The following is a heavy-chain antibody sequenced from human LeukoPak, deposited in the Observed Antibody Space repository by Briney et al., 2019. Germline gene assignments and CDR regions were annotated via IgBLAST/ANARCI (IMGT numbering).Heavy chain of an antibody. V-gene: IGHV4-38-2*02. CDR2: IYHSGNT. CDR3: ARDGTVTSNFDY. J-gene: IGHJ4*02. D-gene: IGHD4-17*01. Sequence: PSETLSLTCTVSGYSISSGYYWGWIRQPPGKGLEWIGSIYHSGNTYYNPSLKSRVTISVDTSKNQFSLKLTSVTAADTAVYYCARDGTVTSNFDYWGQGTLVPVSS. CDR1: GYSISSGYY.